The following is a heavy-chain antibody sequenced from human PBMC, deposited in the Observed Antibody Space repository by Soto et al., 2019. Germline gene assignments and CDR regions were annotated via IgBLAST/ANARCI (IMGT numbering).Heavy chain of an antibody. CDR1: GYTFTSYA. D-gene: IGHD6-19*01. Sequence: QVQLVQSGAEVKKPGASVKVSCKASGYTFTSYAMHWVRQAPGQRLEWMGWINAGNGNTKYSQKFQGRVTITSDTSASTAYMELRSLRSEDTAVYYCARVSGYSSGWYTWFDPWGQGTLVTVSS. J-gene: IGHJ5*02. CDR3: ARVSGYSSGWYTWFDP. V-gene: IGHV1-3*01. CDR2: INAGNGNT.